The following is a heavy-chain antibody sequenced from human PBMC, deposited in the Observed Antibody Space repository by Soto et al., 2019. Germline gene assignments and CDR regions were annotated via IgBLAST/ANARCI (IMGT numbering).Heavy chain of an antibody. Sequence: PGGSLRLSCAASGFTFSSYWMHWVRQAPGKGLVWVSRINSDGSTTSHADSVKGRFTISRDNAKNTLYLQMNSLRAEDTAVYYCARLPGYSTGWTPFDFWGQGTQVTVSS. J-gene: IGHJ4*02. D-gene: IGHD6-19*01. CDR2: INSDGSTT. CDR1: GFTFSSYW. V-gene: IGHV3-74*01. CDR3: ARLPGYSTGWTPFDF.